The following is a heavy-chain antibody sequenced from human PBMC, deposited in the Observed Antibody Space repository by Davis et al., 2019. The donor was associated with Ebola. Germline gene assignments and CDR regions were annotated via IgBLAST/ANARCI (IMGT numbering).Heavy chain of an antibody. CDR1: GFTFSSYA. V-gene: IGHV3-30-3*01. CDR3: ARGDYYDSSGPLDY. Sequence: PGGSLRLSCAASGFTFSSYAMHWVRQAPGKGLEWVAVILYDGSNKYYADSVKGRFTISRDNSKNTLYLQMNSLRAEDTAVYYCARGDYYDSSGPLDYWGQGTLVTVSS. D-gene: IGHD3-22*01. CDR2: ILYDGSNK. J-gene: IGHJ4*02.